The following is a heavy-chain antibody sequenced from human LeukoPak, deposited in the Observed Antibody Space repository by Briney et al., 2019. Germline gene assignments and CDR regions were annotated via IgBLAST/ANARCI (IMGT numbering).Heavy chain of an antibody. D-gene: IGHD6-13*01. CDR1: GFTFSDYY. CDR2: ISSSGSTI. J-gene: IGHJ4*02. Sequence: GGSLRLSCATSGFTFSDYYMSWLRQAPGKGLGWFSYISSSGSTIYYTDSVKGRFTISRDNAKNSLYLQMNSLRAEDTAVYYCARGLPAAGTRVPQIFDYWGQGTLVTVSS. CDR3: ARGLPAAGTRVPQIFDY. V-gene: IGHV3-11*04.